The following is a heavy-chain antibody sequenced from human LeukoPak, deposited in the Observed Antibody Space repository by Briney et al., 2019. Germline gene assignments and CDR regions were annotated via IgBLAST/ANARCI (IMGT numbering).Heavy chain of an antibody. D-gene: IGHD5-12*01. CDR2: VYTSGTT. CDR1: GGSISGYF. V-gene: IGHV4-4*07. J-gene: IGHJ4*02. CDR3: ARGTEKTRISGYYSFDH. Sequence: SETLSLTCTVSGGSISGYFWTWIRQPARKELEWIGRVYTSGTTYYNPSLESRVTISLDTFNNQFSLRVTSVTAADTAIYYCARGTEKTRISGYYSFDHWGRGLLVTVSS.